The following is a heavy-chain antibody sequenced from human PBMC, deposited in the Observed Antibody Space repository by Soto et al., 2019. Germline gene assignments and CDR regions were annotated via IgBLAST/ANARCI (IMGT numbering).Heavy chain of an antibody. V-gene: IGHV5-51*01. CDR2: IYPGDSDT. CDR1: GYSFTSYW. CDR3: AARGAYSNYDEIN. D-gene: IGHD4-4*01. Sequence: GESLKISCKGSGYSFTSYWIGWVRPMPGKGLEWMGIIYPGDSDTRYSPSFQGQVTISADKSISTAYLQWSSLKASDTAMYYCAARGAYSNYDEINWGQGTLVTVSS. J-gene: IGHJ4*02.